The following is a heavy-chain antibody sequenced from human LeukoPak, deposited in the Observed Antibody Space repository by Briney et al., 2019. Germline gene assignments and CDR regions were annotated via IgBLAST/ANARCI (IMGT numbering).Heavy chain of an antibody. CDR1: GFTFSSYW. D-gene: IGHD1-26*01. J-gene: IGHJ4*02. CDR2: IKQDGSEK. CDR3: ARPYSGSYTARYFDY. Sequence: PGGSLRLSCAASGFTFSSYWMSWARQAPGKGLEWVANIKQDGSEKYYVDSVKGRFTISRDNAKNSLYLQMNSLRAEDTAVYYCARPYSGSYTARYFDYWGQGTLVTVSS. V-gene: IGHV3-7*01.